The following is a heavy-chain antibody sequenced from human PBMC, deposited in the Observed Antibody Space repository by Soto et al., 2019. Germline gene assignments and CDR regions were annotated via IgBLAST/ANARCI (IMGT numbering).Heavy chain of an antibody. D-gene: IGHD2-15*01. CDR1: GYTLTELS. V-gene: IGHV1-24*01. J-gene: IGHJ5*02. Sequence: QVPLVQSGAEVKKPGASVKVSCQVSGYTLTELSMNWLRQAPGKGLEWMGGFDPEDGETIYAQKFQGRVTMTEDTSTDTAYMELSSLRSEDTAVYYCALTRGGVAATDRLFYPWGQGNLVTVSS. CDR3: ALTRGGVAATDRLFYP. CDR2: FDPEDGET.